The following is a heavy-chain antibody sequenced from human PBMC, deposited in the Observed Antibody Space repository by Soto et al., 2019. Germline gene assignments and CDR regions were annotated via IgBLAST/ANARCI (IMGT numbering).Heavy chain of an antibody. D-gene: IGHD1-26*01. V-gene: IGHV3-23*01. Sequence: EVQLLESGGGLVQPGGSLRLSCVASGFSFSNFVVSWVRQPPGKGLEWVSGINGGGGSTYYADSVEGRFTISRDNSKNTVYLQMDRLRGEDTATYYCAIGVSGNYFEYLQHWGQGTLVTVSS. J-gene: IGHJ1*01. CDR3: AIGVSGNYFEYLQH. CDR2: INGGGGST. CDR1: GFSFSNFV.